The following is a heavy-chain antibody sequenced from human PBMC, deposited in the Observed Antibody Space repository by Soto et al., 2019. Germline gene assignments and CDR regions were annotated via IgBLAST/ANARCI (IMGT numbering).Heavy chain of an antibody. D-gene: IGHD2-8*01. CDR1: GGSISSYH. CDR2: IYYSGST. Sequence: SETLSLTCTVSGGSISSYHWSWIRQPPGKGLEWIGDIYYSGSTIYNPSLKSRVTISVDTSKNQFSLKLSSVTAADTAVYYCARYLIGLYYYYMDVWGKGTTVTVSS. CDR3: ARYLIGLYYYYMDV. V-gene: IGHV4-59*01. J-gene: IGHJ6*03.